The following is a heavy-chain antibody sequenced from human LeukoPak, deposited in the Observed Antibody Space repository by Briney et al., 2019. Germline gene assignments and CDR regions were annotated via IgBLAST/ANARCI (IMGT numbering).Heavy chain of an antibody. CDR2: IYYTGST. J-gene: IGHJ4*02. CDR1: GGSISSNNYY. Sequence: SETLSLTCTVSGGSISSNNYYWNWIRQPPGEGLEWIASIYYTGSTYYNPSLKSRVTTSVDKSKNQFSLKLSSVTAADTAVYYCARKIYDSSGYFDFWGQGTLVTVSS. CDR3: ARKIYDSSGYFDF. V-gene: IGHV4-39*07. D-gene: IGHD3-22*01.